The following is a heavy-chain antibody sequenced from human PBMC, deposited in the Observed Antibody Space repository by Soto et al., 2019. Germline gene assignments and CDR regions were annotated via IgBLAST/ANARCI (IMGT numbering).Heavy chain of an antibody. J-gene: IGHJ6*03. CDR1: GFTFSSYA. CDR2: ISGSGGST. V-gene: IGHV3-23*01. CDR3: ALREMGCSGGSCYSLHYYYYYMDV. D-gene: IGHD2-15*01. Sequence: EVQLLESGGGLVQPGGSLRLSCAASGFTFSSYAMSWVRQAPGKGLEWVSAISGSGGSTYYADSVKGRFTISRDNSKTTRYLQMNSLRAEDTAVYYCALREMGCSGGSCYSLHYYYYYMDVWGKGTTVTVSS.